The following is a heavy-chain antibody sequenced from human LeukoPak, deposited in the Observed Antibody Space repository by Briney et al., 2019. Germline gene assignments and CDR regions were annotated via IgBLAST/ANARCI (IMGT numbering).Heavy chain of an antibody. J-gene: IGHJ3*02. CDR3: ASGDMWATYAFDI. V-gene: IGHV4-39*01. D-gene: IGHD2-15*01. Sequence: SETLSLTCTVSGGSISSSSYYWGSIRQPPGKGLEWIGSIYYSGSTYYNPSLKSRVTISVDTSKNQFSLKLSSLTAADTAVYYCASGDMWATYAFDIWGQGTMVTVSS. CDR1: GGSISSSSYY. CDR2: IYYSGST.